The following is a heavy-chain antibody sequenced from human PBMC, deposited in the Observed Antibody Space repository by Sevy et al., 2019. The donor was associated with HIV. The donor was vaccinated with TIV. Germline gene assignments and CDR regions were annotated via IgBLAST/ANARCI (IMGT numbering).Heavy chain of an antibody. D-gene: IGHD2-2*01. CDR3: ARDDLGYCTTTGCWGWFDP. CDR1: GFTFSSYT. CDR2: ISSSGSTI. V-gene: IGHV3-48*02. Sequence: GGSLRLSCAASGFTFSSYTMNWVRQAPGKGLEWISYISSSGSTIYYADSVKGRFTISRDNAKNSLYLQMNSLRDEDTAVYYCARDDLGYCTTTGCWGWFDPRGQGTLVTVSS. J-gene: IGHJ5*02.